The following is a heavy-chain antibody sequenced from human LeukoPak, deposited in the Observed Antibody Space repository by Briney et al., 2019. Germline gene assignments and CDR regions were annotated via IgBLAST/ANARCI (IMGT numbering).Heavy chain of an antibody. Sequence: GGSLRLSCEASGFTFSAYAMTWVRQAPGKGLEWVSSISSSSSYIYYADSVKGRFTISRDNAKNSLYLQMNSLRAEDTAVYYCARDRRGIAVAGTGRDDAFDIWGQGTMVTVSS. CDR1: GFTFSAYA. CDR2: ISSSSSYI. D-gene: IGHD6-19*01. J-gene: IGHJ3*02. V-gene: IGHV3-21*01. CDR3: ARDRRGIAVAGTGRDDAFDI.